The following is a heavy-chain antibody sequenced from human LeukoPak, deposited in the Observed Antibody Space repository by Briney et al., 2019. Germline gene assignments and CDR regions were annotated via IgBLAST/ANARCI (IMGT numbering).Heavy chain of an antibody. V-gene: IGHV3-30-3*01. CDR2: VSYDGSNK. Sequence: PGGSLRLSCAASGFTFSNYAMHWVRQAPGKGLELVAVVSYDGSNKYYADSVKGRFTISRDNSKNTLYLQMNSLRAEDAAIYYCATIGDRRTGELYRIDYWGQGNLVTVSS. D-gene: IGHD7-27*01. CDR1: GFTFSNYA. J-gene: IGHJ4*02. CDR3: ATIGDRRTGELYRIDY.